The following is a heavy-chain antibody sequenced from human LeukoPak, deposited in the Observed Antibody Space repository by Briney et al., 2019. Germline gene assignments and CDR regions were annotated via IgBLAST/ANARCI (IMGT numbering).Heavy chain of an antibody. CDR2: MNPNSGNT. J-gene: IGHJ6*03. CDR1: GYTFTSYD. D-gene: IGHD6-6*01. V-gene: IGHV1-8*03. Sequence: ASVKVSCKASGYTFTSYDINWVRQATGQGLEWMGWMNPNSGNTGYAQEFQGRVTITRNTSISTAYMELSSLRPEDTAVYYCARDRLYSSSHYYYYMDVWGKGTTVTVSS. CDR3: ARDRLYSSSHYYYYMDV.